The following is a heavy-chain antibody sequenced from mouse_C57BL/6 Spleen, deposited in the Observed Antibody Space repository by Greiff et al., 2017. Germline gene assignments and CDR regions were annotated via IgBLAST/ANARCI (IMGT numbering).Heavy chain of an antibody. V-gene: IGHV1-82*01. CDR2: IYPGDGDT. Sequence: QVQLQQSGPELVKPGASVKISCKASGYAFSSSWMNWVKQRPGQGLEWIGRIYPGDGDTNYNGKFKGKATLTADKSSSTAYMQLSSLTSEDSAVYFCARTVTTVEAWFAYWGQGTLVTVSA. D-gene: IGHD1-1*01. J-gene: IGHJ3*01. CDR3: ARTVTTVEAWFAY. CDR1: GYAFSSSW.